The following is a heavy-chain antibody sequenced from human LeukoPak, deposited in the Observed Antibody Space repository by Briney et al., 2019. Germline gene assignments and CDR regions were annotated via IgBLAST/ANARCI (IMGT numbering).Heavy chain of an antibody. CDR2: IYYSGST. CDR3: ARVGSSTNGEIDY. D-gene: IGHD2-2*01. CDR1: GGSISSYY. V-gene: IGHV4-59*01. Sequence: PSETLSLTCTVSGGSISSYYWSWIRQPPGKGLEWIGYIYYSGSTNYNPSLKSRVTISVDTSKNQFSLRLSSVTAAGTAVYYCARVGSSTNGEIDYWGQGTLVTVSS. J-gene: IGHJ4*02.